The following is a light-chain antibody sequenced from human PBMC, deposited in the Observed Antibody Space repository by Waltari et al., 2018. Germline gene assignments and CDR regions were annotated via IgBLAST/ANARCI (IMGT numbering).Light chain of an antibody. V-gene: IGKV3-15*01. CDR3: QQYNNWPPLT. J-gene: IGKJ2*01. Sequence: EIVMTQSPVTLSVSPGESATLSCRASQSVNNNLAWYQQKPGQAPSLLMYGASARATDIPARFSGSGSGTEFTLTITSLQSEDFAVYYCQQYNNWPPLTFGQGTNLEIK. CDR2: GAS. CDR1: QSVNNN.